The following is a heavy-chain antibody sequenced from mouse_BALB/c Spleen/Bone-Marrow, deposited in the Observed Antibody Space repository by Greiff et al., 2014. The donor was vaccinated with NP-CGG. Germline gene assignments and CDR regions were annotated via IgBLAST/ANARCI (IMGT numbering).Heavy chain of an antibody. V-gene: IGHV5-4*02. CDR1: GFTFSDFY. CDR2: ISNGGTYT. D-gene: IGHD1-1*02. CDR3: ARSGERYGAMDY. J-gene: IGHJ4*01. Sequence: EVHLVEPGGGLVKPGGSLKLSSAASGFTFSDFYMFWFRQTPEKRLEWVATISNGGTYTYYPDSVKGRFTISRDNAKNNLYLQMSSLKSEDTAMYYCARSGERYGAMDYWGQGTSVTVTS.